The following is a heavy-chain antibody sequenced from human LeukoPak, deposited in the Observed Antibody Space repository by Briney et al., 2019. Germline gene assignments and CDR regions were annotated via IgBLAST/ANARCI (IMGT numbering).Heavy chain of an antibody. CDR3: VKKYGSGVYYPFDY. Sequence: PGGSLRLSCAASGFPFNTYAMSWVRQAPGKGLEWVSGIRESGGSTYYADSVKGRFTISRDNSKNTLYLQMNSLRAEDTAVYYCVKKYGSGVYYPFDYWGQGTLVTVSS. J-gene: IGHJ4*02. D-gene: IGHD3-10*01. CDR1: GFPFNTYA. V-gene: IGHV3-23*01. CDR2: IRESGGST.